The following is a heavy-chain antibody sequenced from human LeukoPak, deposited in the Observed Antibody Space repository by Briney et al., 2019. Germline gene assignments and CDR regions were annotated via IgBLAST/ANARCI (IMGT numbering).Heavy chain of an antibody. D-gene: IGHD2/OR15-2a*01. J-gene: IGHJ4*02. V-gene: IGHV4-34*01. CDR3: ARTRRLASPGSFYDY. Sequence: KTSETLSLTCAVYGGSFSGYYWSWIRQPPGKGLEWIGEINHSGSTNYNPSLKSRVTISVDTSKNQFSLKLSSVTAADTAVYYCARTRRLASPGSFYDYWGQGTLVTVSS. CDR2: INHSGST. CDR1: GGSFSGYY.